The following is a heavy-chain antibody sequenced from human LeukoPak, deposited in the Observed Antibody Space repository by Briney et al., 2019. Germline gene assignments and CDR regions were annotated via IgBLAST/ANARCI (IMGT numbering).Heavy chain of an antibody. Sequence: SVTVSCKASGGTFSSYAIRWVRQAPGQGLEWMGRIIPILGIANYAQKFQGRVTITADKSTSTAYMELSSLRSEDTAVYYCARRSHGPKYDYYYGMDVWGQGTTVTVSS. J-gene: IGHJ6*02. V-gene: IGHV1-69*04. CDR2: IIPILGIA. CDR1: GGTFSSYA. CDR3: ARRSHGPKYDYYYGMDV.